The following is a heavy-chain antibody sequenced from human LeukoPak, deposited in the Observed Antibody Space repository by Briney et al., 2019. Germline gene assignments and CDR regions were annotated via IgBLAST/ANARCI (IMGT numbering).Heavy chain of an antibody. CDR1: GFTFSSYA. D-gene: IGHD4-11*01. CDR3: AKQLDHQQLSATDY. CDR2: IGDSGYST. V-gene: IGHV3-23*01. Sequence: GGSLRLSCAASGFTFSSYALSWARQAPGKGREWVSTIGDSGYSTYYADSVKGRFTISRDNSKNALYLQMNSLRAEDTAVYFCAKQLDHQQLSATDYWGQGTLVTVSS. J-gene: IGHJ4*02.